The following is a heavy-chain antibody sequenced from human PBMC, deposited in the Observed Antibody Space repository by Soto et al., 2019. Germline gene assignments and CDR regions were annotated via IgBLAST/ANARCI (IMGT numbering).Heavy chain of an antibody. CDR3: ARVDCSDGSCYSVDY. V-gene: IGHV1-18*01. CDR1: GYTLASYA. D-gene: IGHD2-15*01. CDR2: ISAYNGNT. Sequence: ASVKVSCKASGYTLASYAISWMRQAPGQGLEWMGWISAYNGNTNYAQKLQGRVTMTTDTSTSTAYMELRSLRSEDTAVYYCARVDCSDGSCYSVDYWGQGTLVTVSS. J-gene: IGHJ4*02.